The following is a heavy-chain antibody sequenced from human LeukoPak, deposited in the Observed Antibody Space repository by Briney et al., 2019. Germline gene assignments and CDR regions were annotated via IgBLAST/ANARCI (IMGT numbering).Heavy chain of an antibody. J-gene: IGHJ5*02. CDR1: GFTFSSYG. CDR3: AKDLDYGGYNWFDP. Sequence: PGGSLRLSCAASGFTFSSYGMHWVRQAQGKGLEWVAVISYDGSNKYYADSVKGRFTISRDNSKNTLYLQMNSLRAEDTAVYYCAKDLDYGGYNWFDPWGQGTLVTVSS. V-gene: IGHV3-30*18. CDR2: ISYDGSNK. D-gene: IGHD4-23*01.